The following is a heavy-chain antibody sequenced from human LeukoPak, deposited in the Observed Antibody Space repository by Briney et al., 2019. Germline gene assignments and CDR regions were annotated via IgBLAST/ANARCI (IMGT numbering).Heavy chain of an antibody. V-gene: IGHV3-43*01. D-gene: IGHD3-22*01. CDR1: GFTFDDYI. CDR2: ISWDGDTT. Sequence: GGSLRLSCAASGFTFDDYIMHWVRQAPGKGLEWVSLISWDGDTTYYADSVKGRFTISRDNSKNSLYLLMDSLTTEDTALYYCAKARGLIGGAFDIWGRGTMVTVSS. CDR3: AKARGLIGGAFDI. J-gene: IGHJ3*02.